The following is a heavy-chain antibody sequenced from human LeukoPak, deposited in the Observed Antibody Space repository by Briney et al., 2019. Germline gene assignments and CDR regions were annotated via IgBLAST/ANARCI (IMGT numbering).Heavy chain of an antibody. CDR3: ARDPCSSINCPLRF. CDR2: INHSGRT. Sequence: KPSETLSLTCAVSGGSLSGSYCTWVRQSPGEGLEWIGEINHSGRTNYNPSLQSRVTISLDTTRSQFSLILRSVTAADTAVYYCARDPCSSINCPLRFWGQGTLVTVSS. V-gene: IGHV4-34*01. CDR1: GGSLSGSY. D-gene: IGHD2-2*01. J-gene: IGHJ4*02.